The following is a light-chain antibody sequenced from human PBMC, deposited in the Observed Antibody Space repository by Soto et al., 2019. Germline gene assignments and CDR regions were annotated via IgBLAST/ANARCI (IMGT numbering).Light chain of an antibody. Sequence: QPVLTQSPSASASLGASVKVTCTLSSGHSNYAIAWHQQQPEKGPRYLMKINSDGSHSKGDGIPDRFSGSRSGAERYLTISSLQSDDEADYYCQTWGTGIQVFGGGTKLTVL. V-gene: IGLV4-69*01. CDR3: QTWGTGIQV. J-gene: IGLJ2*01. CDR2: INSDGSH. CDR1: SGHSNYA.